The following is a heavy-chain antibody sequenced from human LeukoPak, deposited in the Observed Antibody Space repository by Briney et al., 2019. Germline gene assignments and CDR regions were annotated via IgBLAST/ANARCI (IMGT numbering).Heavy chain of an antibody. D-gene: IGHD3-3*01. Sequence: PSETLSLTCAVYGGSFSGYYWSWIRQPPGKGLEWIGEINHSGSTNYNPSLKSRVTISVDTSKNQFSLKLSSVTAADTAVYYCARGREGITIFGETYYYYMDVWGKGTMVTVSS. J-gene: IGHJ6*03. CDR2: INHSGST. CDR3: ARGREGITIFGETYYYYMDV. CDR1: GGSFSGYY. V-gene: IGHV4-34*01.